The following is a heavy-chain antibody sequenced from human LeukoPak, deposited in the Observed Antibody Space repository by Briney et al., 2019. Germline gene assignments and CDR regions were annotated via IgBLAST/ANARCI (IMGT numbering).Heavy chain of an antibody. CDR1: GFTFSSYA. CDR2: ISGSGGST. V-gene: IGHV3-23*01. CDR3: AKSTGYSTTGRDFDS. J-gene: IGHJ4*02. D-gene: IGHD6-13*01. Sequence: GGSLRLSCAASGFTFSSYAMSWVRQAPGKRLEWVSAISGSGGSTYYADSVKGRFTISRDNSKNTLYLQMNSLRAEDTAVYYCAKSTGYSTTGRDFDSWGRGTLVTVSS.